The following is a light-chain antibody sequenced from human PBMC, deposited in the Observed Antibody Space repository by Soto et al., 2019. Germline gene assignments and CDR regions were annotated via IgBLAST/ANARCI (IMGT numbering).Light chain of an antibody. CDR3: QHRSIWPVS. V-gene: IGKV3-11*01. Sequence: EIVLTQSPATLSLSPGERATLSCRASQSVGSYLAWYQQKPGQAPRLLIFDASNRATGIPARFSGSGSGTDFTLTISSLEPGDFAVYYCQHRSIWPVSFGQGTRLESK. J-gene: IGKJ5*01. CDR2: DAS. CDR1: QSVGSY.